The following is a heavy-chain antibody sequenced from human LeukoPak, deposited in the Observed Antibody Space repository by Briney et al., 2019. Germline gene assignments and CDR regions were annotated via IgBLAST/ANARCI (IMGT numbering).Heavy chain of an antibody. Sequence: PGGSLRLSCAASGFTFSSYWMHWVRQVPGKGLVWVSRINRDGSVTNYADSVKGRFTISRDNAKDTLYLQMNSLRAEDTAVYYCVRDYSYSYDSWGQGTLVTVSS. CDR2: INRDGSVT. CDR1: GFTFSSYW. V-gene: IGHV3-74*01. D-gene: IGHD3-10*01. CDR3: VRDYSYSYDS. J-gene: IGHJ4*02.